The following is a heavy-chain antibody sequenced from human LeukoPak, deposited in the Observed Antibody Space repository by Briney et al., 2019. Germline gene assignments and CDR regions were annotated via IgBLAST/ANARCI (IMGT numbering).Heavy chain of an antibody. CDR3: ARAWLGAFDI. J-gene: IGHJ3*02. D-gene: IGHD5-12*01. V-gene: IGHV3-30-3*01. CDR2: ISYDGSNK. CDR1: GFTFSSYA. Sequence: PGGSLRLSCAASGFTFSSYAMHWVRQAPGKGLEWVAVISYDGSNKYYADSVKGRFTISRDNSKNTLYLQMNSLRAEDTAVYYCARAWLGAFDIWGQGTMVTVSS.